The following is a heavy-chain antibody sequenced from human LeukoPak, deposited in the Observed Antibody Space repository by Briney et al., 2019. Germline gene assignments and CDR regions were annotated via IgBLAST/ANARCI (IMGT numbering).Heavy chain of an antibody. CDR1: GGSISSGSYY. Sequence: PSQTLSLTCTVSGGSISSGSYYWSWIRQPAGKGLEWIGRIYTSGSTNYNPSLKSRVTISVDTSKNQFSLKLSSVTAADTAVYYCARVPALWGGYYLDYWGQGTLVTVSS. CDR3: ARVPALWGGYYLDY. D-gene: IGHD3-3*01. CDR2: IYTSGST. V-gene: IGHV4-61*02. J-gene: IGHJ4*02.